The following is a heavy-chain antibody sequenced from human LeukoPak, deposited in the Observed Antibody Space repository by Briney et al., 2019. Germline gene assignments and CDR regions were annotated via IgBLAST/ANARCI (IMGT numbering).Heavy chain of an antibody. CDR3: ARGESSGPDY. J-gene: IGHJ4*02. CDR1: GGSISSYY. V-gene: IGHV4-59*08. CDR2: IYHSGST. D-gene: IGHD3-10*01. Sequence: SETLSLTCTVSGGSISSYYWSWIRQPPGRGLEWIGYIYHSGSTSYNPSLKSRVTISVDTSKNQFSLKLSSVTAADTAVYYCARGESSGPDYWGQGTLVTVSS.